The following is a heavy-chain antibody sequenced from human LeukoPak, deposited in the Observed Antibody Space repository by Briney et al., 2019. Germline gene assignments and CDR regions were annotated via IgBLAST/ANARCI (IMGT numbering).Heavy chain of an antibody. Sequence: GASVKVSCKASGYTFTTYYMHWVRQAPGQGLEWMGIINPSDGGTSYAQKFQGRVTMTRDTSTSTVYMELSSLRSEDTAVYYCASGSYYDILTGPYYYYGMDVWGQGTTVTVSS. CDR3: ASGSYYDILTGPYYYYGMDV. CDR2: INPSDGGT. CDR1: GYTFTTYY. J-gene: IGHJ6*02. D-gene: IGHD3-9*01. V-gene: IGHV1-46*01.